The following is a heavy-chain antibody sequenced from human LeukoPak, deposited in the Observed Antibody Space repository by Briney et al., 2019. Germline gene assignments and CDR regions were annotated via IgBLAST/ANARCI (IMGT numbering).Heavy chain of an antibody. J-gene: IGHJ4*02. V-gene: IGHV4-34*01. CDR3: ARVSAYYDFWSGYYTPSNFFDY. CDR1: GGSFSGYY. CDR2: INHSGST. D-gene: IGHD3-3*01. Sequence: SETLSLTCAVYGGSFSGYYWSWIRQPPGKGLEWIGEINHSGSTNYNPSLKSRVTISVDTSKNQFSLKLSSVTAADTAVYYCARVSAYYDFWSGYYTPSNFFDYWGQGTLDTVSS.